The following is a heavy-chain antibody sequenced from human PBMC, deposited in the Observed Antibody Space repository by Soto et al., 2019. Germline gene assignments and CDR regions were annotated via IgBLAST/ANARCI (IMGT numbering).Heavy chain of an antibody. V-gene: IGHV4-4*07. Sequence: SETLSLTCTVPGASISGYYWSWIRKSAGKGLEWIGRIYATGTTDYNPSLKSRVMMSVDTSKKQFSLRLRSVTAADTAVYYCVRDGTKTLRDWFDPWGQGISVTVSS. CDR1: GASISGYY. J-gene: IGHJ5*02. CDR2: IYATGTT. CDR3: VRDGTKTLRDWFDP. D-gene: IGHD1-1*01.